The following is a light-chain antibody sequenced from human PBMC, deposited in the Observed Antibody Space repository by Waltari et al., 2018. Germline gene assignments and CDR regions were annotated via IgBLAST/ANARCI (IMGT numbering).Light chain of an antibody. J-gene: IGLJ2*01. CDR1: SSNTGAGDD. CDR2: GNN. Sequence: QSGLTQPPSVPGAPGQRVTISCTGSSSNTGAGDDLHWYQKLPGTAPQLLIYGNNNRPSGVPDRFSGSKSGTSASLAITGLQAEDEADYYCQSYDSGLSGSVFGGGTKLTVL. CDR3: QSYDSGLSGSV. V-gene: IGLV1-40*01.